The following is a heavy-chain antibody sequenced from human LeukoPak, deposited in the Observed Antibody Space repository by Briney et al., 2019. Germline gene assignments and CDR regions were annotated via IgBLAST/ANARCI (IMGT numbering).Heavy chain of an antibody. CDR2: INKDGSEE. Sequence: GGSLRLSCAAYKFTLSDHWMSWVRQAPGKGPEWVANINKDGSEEHYVDSVKGRFTVSRDNAKNSLFLQMNSLRVEDTAVYYCARGAGDCSSTSCYDYYYYGMDVWGQGTTVTVSS. V-gene: IGHV3-7*03. J-gene: IGHJ6*02. CDR1: KFTLSDHW. CDR3: ARGAGDCSSTSCYDYYYYGMDV. D-gene: IGHD2-2*01.